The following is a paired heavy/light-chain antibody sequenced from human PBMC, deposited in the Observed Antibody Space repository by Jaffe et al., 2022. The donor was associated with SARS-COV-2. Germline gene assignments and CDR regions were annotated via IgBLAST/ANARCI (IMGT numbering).Heavy chain of an antibody. Sequence: EVQLVQSGAEVKKAGESLTISCKGSGYRFNSYWIGWVRQMPGKGLEWMGNVYPGDSDTRYSPSFQGQVAISADSSISTAFLHWSSLKASDSAIYYCARSYISGNILTFVPDAFDVWGQGTMVSVSS. D-gene: IGHD3-9*01. CDR3: ARSYISGNILTFVPDAFDV. CDR1: GYRFNSYW. J-gene: IGHJ3*01. CDR2: VYPGDSDT. V-gene: IGHV5-51*01.
Light chain of an antibody. CDR1: QSVSSS. J-gene: IGKJ4*01. CDR2: GAS. Sequence: EIVMTQSPATLSVSPGERAILSCRASQSVSSSLAWHQQKPGQAPRLLISGASTRATGIPARFSGSGSGTEFTLTISSLQSEDFAVYYCQQYKQWPLTFGGGTKVESK. V-gene: IGKV3-15*01. CDR3: QQYKQWPLT.